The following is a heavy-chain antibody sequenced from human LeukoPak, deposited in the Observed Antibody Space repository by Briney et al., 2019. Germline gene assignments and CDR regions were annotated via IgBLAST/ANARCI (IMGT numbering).Heavy chain of an antibody. Sequence: ASVKLSCKASGYTITGYYMHWVRQAPGQGLEWMGRINPNSGGTNYAQKFQGRVTMTRDTSISTAYMELSRLRSDDTAVYYCARAYGDYYYYGMDVWGQGTTVTVSS. V-gene: IGHV1-2*06. CDR2: INPNSGGT. D-gene: IGHD4-17*01. J-gene: IGHJ6*02. CDR1: GYTITGYY. CDR3: ARAYGDYYYYGMDV.